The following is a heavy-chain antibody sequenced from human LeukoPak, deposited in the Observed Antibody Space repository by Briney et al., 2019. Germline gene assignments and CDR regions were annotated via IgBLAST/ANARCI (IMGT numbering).Heavy chain of an antibody. CDR1: GVSISSSSCY. CDR2: IYNTGSS. V-gene: IGHV4-39*01. CDR3: ASLRPPVVGATWVDY. J-gene: IGHJ4*02. Sequence: SETLSLTCTVSGVSISSSSCYWGWIRQPPGKGLEWIGGIYNTGSSYYNPSLKSRGTISVDTSKNQFSLRLRSVTAADTAVYYCASLRPPVVGATWVDYWGQGILVTVSS. D-gene: IGHD1-26*01.